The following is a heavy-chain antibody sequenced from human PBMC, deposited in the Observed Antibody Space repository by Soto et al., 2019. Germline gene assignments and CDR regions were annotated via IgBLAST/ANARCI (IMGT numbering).Heavy chain of an antibody. V-gene: IGHV3-15*01. Sequence: PGGSLRLSCAASGFTFSNALMSWVRQAPGKGLEWVGRIKSKTDGGTTDYAAPVKGRFTISRDDSKNTLYLQMNSLKTEDTAVYYCTTAHGPYYYYGMDVWGQGTTVTVSS. J-gene: IGHJ6*02. CDR1: GFTFSNAL. CDR2: IKSKTDGGTT. CDR3: TTAHGPYYYYGMDV.